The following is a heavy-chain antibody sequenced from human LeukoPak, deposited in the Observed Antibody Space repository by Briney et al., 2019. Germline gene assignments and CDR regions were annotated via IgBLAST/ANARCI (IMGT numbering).Heavy chain of an antibody. CDR1: RYTFTGYY. V-gene: IGHV1-2*02. D-gene: IGHD3-22*01. Sequence: ASVKISCKASRYTFTGYYMRWVRQAPGQGLEWMGWINPNSGGTNYAHKFQGRVTMTRDTSISTAYMELSRLRSDDTAVYYCAFRGGSGYYGDYFDYWGQGTLVTVSS. CDR3: AFRGGSGYYGDYFDY. J-gene: IGHJ4*02. CDR2: INPNSGGT.